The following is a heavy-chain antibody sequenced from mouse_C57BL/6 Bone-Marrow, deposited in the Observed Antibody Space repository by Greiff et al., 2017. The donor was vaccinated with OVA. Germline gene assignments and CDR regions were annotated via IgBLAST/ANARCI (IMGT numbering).Heavy chain of an antibody. V-gene: IGHV1-69*01. D-gene: IGHD1-1*01. CDR2: IDPSDSYT. CDR1: GYTFTSYW. Sequence: QVQLQQPGAELVMPGASVKLSCKASGYTFTSYWMHWVKQRPGQGLEWIGEIDPSDSYTNYNQKFKGKSTLTVDKSSSTAYMQLSSLTSEDSAVYYCARKGIYYYGSSVAYWGQGTLVTVSA. J-gene: IGHJ3*01. CDR3: ARKGIYYYGSSVAY.